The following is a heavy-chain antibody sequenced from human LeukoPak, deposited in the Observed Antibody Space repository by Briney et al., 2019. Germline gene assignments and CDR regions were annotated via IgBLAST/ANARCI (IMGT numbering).Heavy chain of an antibody. D-gene: IGHD6-19*01. CDR1: GGSISSYY. J-gene: IGHJ2*01. Sequence: PSETLSLTCTVSGGSISSYYWSWIRQPPGKGLEWIGYIYYSGSTNYDPSLKSRVTISVDTSKNQFSLKLSSVTAADTAVYYCARGYSSGWYWYFDLWGRGTLVTVFS. V-gene: IGHV4-59*01. CDR2: IYYSGST. CDR3: ARGYSSGWYWYFDL.